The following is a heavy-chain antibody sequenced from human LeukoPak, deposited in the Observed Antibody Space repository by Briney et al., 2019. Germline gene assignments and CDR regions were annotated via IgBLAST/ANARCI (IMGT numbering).Heavy chain of an antibody. CDR2: IYTSGST. D-gene: IGHD3-10*01. Sequence: PSETLSLTCTVSGGSISSGSYYWSWIRQPAGKGLEWIGRIYTSGSTNYNPSLKSRVTISVDTSKNQFSLKLSSVTAADTAVYYCARGYYYGSGSYYRPEKYMDVWGKGTTVTVSS. J-gene: IGHJ6*03. CDR3: ARGYYYGSGSYYRPEKYMDV. CDR1: GGSISSGSYY. V-gene: IGHV4-61*02.